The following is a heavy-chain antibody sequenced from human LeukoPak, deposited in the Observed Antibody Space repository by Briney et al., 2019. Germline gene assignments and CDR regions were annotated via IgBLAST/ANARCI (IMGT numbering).Heavy chain of an antibody. CDR1: GDSISGSNYY. CDR3: ARDSKWDYYDSSGGAFDI. CDR2: IYRYGST. V-gene: IGHV4-39*07. J-gene: IGHJ3*02. D-gene: IGHD3-22*01. Sequence: SETLSLTCTVTGDSISGSNYYWAWIRQSPGKGLERIGSIYRYGSTNYNPSLKSRVTISVDTSKNQFSLKLSSVTAADTAVYYCARDSKWDYYDSSGGAFDIWGQGTMVTVSS.